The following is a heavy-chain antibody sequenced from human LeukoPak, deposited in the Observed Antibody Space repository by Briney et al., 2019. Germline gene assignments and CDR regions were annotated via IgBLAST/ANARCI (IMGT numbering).Heavy chain of an antibody. D-gene: IGHD4-17*01. CDR3: AKGSSVAVTTQNRRGYYFDY. J-gene: IGHJ4*02. CDR1: GFTFSSYA. CDR2: ISGSGGST. Sequence: PGGSPRLSCAASGFTFSSYAMSWVRQAPGKGLEWVSAISGSGGSTYYADSVKGRFTISRDNSKNTLYLQMNSLRAEDTAVYYCAKGSSVAVTTQNRRGYYFDYWGQGTLVTVSS. V-gene: IGHV3-23*01.